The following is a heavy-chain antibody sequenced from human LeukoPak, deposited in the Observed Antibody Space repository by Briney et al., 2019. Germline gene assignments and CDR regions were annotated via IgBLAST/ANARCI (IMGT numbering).Heavy chain of an antibody. D-gene: IGHD3-10*01. CDR2: INAGNGNT. CDR1: GYTLTSYA. V-gene: IGHV1-3*01. Sequence: GASVKVSCKASGYTLTSYAMHWVRQAPGQRLEWMGWINAGNGNTKYSQKFQGRVTITRDTSASTAYMELSSLRPEDTAVYYCARDFLSYGSGSYHYGYFDYWGQGTLVTVSS. CDR3: ARDFLSYGSGSYHYGYFDY. J-gene: IGHJ4*02.